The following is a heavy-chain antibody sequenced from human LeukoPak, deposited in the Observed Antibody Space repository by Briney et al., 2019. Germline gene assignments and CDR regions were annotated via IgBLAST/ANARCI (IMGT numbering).Heavy chain of an antibody. CDR3: ARRGDSSSWYGHNWFDP. J-gene: IGHJ5*02. CDR2: ISSSSSTI. Sequence: HPGGSLRLSCAASGFTFSDYYMSWIRQAPGKGLEWVSYISSSSSTIYYADSVKGRFTISRDNAKNSLYLQMNSLRAEDTAVYYCARRGDSSSWYGHNWFDPWGQGTLVTVSS. CDR1: GFTFSDYY. D-gene: IGHD6-13*01. V-gene: IGHV3-11*04.